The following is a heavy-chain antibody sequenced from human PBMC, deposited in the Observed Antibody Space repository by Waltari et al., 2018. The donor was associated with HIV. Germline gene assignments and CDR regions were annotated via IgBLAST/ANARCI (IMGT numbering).Heavy chain of an antibody. J-gene: IGHJ3*02. V-gene: IGHV3-74*01. Sequence: EVQLVESGGGLVQPGGSLRLSCAASGFTFSSYWMPWVRQAPGKGLVWVSRINSDGSSTSYADSVKGRFTISRDNAKNTLYLQMNSLRAEDTAVYYCARLGYVWGSYQSPRAFDIWGQGTMVTVSS. D-gene: IGHD3-16*02. CDR2: INSDGSST. CDR3: ARLGYVWGSYQSPRAFDI. CDR1: GFTFSSYW.